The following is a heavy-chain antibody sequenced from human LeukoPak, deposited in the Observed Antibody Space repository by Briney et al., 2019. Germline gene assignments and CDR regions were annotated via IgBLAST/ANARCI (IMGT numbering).Heavy chain of an antibody. CDR2: INHSGST. J-gene: IGHJ4*02. CDR1: GGSFSGYY. Sequence: PSETLSLTCAVYGGSFSGYYWSWIRQPPGKGLEWLGEINHSGSTNYNPSLKSRVTISVDTPKNQFSLKLSSVTAADTAVYYCAARTGYSSSWYVDYWGQGTLVTVSS. CDR3: AARTGYSSSWYVDY. V-gene: IGHV4-34*01. D-gene: IGHD6-13*01.